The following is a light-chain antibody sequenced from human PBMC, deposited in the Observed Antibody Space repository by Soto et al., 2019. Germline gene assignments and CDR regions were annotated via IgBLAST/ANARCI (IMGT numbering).Light chain of an antibody. CDR1: QSVLFSSNNENY. V-gene: IGKV4-1*01. J-gene: IGKJ1*01. CDR2: WAS. Sequence: DIVMTQSPDSLAVSLGERATINCKSSQSVLFSSNNENYLAWYQQKAGQPPKLLIYWASTRKSGVPDRFSGSGSGTDSTLTISSLQAEDVAVYYCQQYYSTPRTFGQGTKVEIK. CDR3: QQYYSTPRT.